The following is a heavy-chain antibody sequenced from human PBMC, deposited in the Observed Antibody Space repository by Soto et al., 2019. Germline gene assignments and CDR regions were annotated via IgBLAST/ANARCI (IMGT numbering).Heavy chain of an antibody. D-gene: IGHD3-22*01. CDR1: GGSISSGGYY. CDR3: ARDAYYDSSGFDYYYYYGMDV. V-gene: IGHV4-31*02. J-gene: IGHJ6*02. CDR2: IYYSGST. Sequence: SETLSLTCTVSGGSISSGGYYWSWIRQHPGKGLEWIGYIYYSGSTYYNPSLKSRVTISVDTSKNQFSLKLSSVTAADTAVYYCARDAYYDSSGFDYYYYYGMDVWGQGTTVTVSS.